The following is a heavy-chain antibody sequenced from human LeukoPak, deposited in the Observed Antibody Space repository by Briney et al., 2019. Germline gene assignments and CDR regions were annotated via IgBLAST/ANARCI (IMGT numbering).Heavy chain of an antibody. J-gene: IGHJ5*02. CDR1: GGSISSGGSY. Sequence: PSETLSLTCTVSGGSISSGGSYWSWIRQHPGKGLEWIGYIYYSGSTYYNPSLKSRVTISVDTSKNQFSLKLSSVTAADTAVYYCARSYSGRIAARPGWFDPWGQGTLVTVSS. D-gene: IGHD6-6*01. CDR3: ARSYSGRIAARPGWFDP. V-gene: IGHV4-31*03. CDR2: IYYSGST.